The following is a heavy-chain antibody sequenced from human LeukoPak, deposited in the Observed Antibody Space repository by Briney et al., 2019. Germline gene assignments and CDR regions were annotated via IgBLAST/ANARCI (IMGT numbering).Heavy chain of an antibody. D-gene: IGHD1-26*01. V-gene: IGHV1-18*01. J-gene: IGHJ4*02. CDR3: ARGTYYDY. CDR1: GYTVTSYG. CDR2: ISTYNGNT. Sequence: ASVKVSCKASGYTVTSYGISWVRQAPGQGLEWMGWISTYNGNTEYAQNLQGTVTMTTDTSTSTAYMELRSLRSDDTAVYYCARGTYYDYWGQGTLVTVSS.